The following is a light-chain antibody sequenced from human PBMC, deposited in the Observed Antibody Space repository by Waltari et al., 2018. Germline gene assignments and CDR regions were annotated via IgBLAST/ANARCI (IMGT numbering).Light chain of an antibody. Sequence: EIVLTQSPGTLSLSPGARATLSCRASQSVSRTLAWYQQKTGQAPRLLIYGASTRATGIPERFSGGGSGTDFSLTISRLEPEDFAVYYCQHYVRLPATFGQGTKVEIK. CDR1: QSVSRT. V-gene: IGKV3-20*01. CDR2: GAS. J-gene: IGKJ1*01. CDR3: QHYVRLPAT.